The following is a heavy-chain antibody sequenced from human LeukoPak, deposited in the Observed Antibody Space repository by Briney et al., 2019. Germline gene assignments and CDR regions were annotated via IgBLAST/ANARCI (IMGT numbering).Heavy chain of an antibody. D-gene: IGHD2-8*02. J-gene: IGHJ4*02. CDR3: ARDLVAVEGDYFDY. V-gene: IGHV4-39*07. CDR2: IYYSGST. Sequence: SETLSLTFTVSGGSISSSSYYWGWIRQPPGKGLEWIGSIYYSGSTYYNPSLKSRVTISVDTSKNQFSLKLSSVTAADTAVYYCARDLVAVEGDYFDYWGQGTLVTVSS. CDR1: GGSISSSSYY.